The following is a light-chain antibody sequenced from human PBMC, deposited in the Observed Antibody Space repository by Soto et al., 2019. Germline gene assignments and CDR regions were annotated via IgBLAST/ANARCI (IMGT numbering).Light chain of an antibody. V-gene: IGKV1-39*01. CDR1: QNIRTY. CDR2: AAS. Sequence: DIQMTQSPSSLSASVGDRVTITCRASQNIRTYLEWYQQKPGRAPKLLIYAASTLQSGVPSRFSSSRSATEYTLTINSSQHEDYATYYYCQQSDSTPYTFGQGTKLDVK. J-gene: IGKJ2*01. CDR3: QQSDSTPYT.